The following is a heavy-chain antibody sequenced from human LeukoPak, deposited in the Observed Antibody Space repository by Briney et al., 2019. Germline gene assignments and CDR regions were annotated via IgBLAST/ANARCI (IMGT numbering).Heavy chain of an antibody. Sequence: GGSLRLSCAASGFTFSSYWMNWVRQTPGKGLVWVAHINTDGGTTRYADSVKGRLTVSRDNSKNTLYLQMNSLRAEDTAVYYCAKDDPIVVVPDAFDIWGQGTMVTVSS. CDR1: GFTFSSYW. J-gene: IGHJ3*02. V-gene: IGHV3-74*01. D-gene: IGHD2-2*01. CDR3: AKDDPIVVVPDAFDI. CDR2: INTDGGTT.